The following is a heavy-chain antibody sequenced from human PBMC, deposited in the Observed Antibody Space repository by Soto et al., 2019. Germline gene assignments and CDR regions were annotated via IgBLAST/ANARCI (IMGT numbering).Heavy chain of an antibody. D-gene: IGHD6-13*01. CDR3: ATGQQLGY. CDR1: GFTFSTYA. J-gene: IGHJ4*02. V-gene: IGHV3-23*01. CDR2: IINSGGST. Sequence: EVQLLESGGGLVQPGGSLRLSCAASGFTFSTYAMSWVRQAPGKGLEWVSKIINSGGSTYYADSVKGRFTISRDNSKNTLSLQMNSLRAEDTAVYYCATGQQLGYWGQGTLVTVSS.